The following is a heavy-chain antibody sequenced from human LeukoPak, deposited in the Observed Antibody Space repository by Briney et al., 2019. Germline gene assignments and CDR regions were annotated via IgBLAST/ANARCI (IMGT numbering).Heavy chain of an antibody. Sequence: SETLSLTCAVYGGSFSGYYWSWICQPPGKGLEWIGEINHSGSTNYNPSLKSRVTISVDTSKNQFSLKLSSVTAADTAVYYCARSARGYSGYGNYYYYYMDVWGKGTTVTISS. CDR2: INHSGST. V-gene: IGHV4-34*01. D-gene: IGHD5-12*01. CDR1: GGSFSGYY. CDR3: ARSARGYSGYGNYYYYYMDV. J-gene: IGHJ6*03.